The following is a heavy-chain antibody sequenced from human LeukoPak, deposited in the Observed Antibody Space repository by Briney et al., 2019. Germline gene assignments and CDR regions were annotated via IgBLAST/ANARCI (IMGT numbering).Heavy chain of an antibody. D-gene: IGHD4-23*01. CDR1: GGSISSGGYY. V-gene: IGHV4-31*03. CDR3: ARAPASYYGGLNWFDP. Sequence: SQTLSLTCTVSGGSISSGGYYWSWIRQHPGKGLEWIGYIYYSGSTYYNPSLKSRVTISVDTSKSQFSLKLSSVTAADTAVYYCARAPASYYGGLNWFDPWGQGTLVTVSS. CDR2: IYYSGST. J-gene: IGHJ5*02.